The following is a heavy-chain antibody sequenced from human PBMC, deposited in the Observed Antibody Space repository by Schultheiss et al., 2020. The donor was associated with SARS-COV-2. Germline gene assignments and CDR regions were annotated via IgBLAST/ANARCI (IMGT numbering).Heavy chain of an antibody. CDR1: GFTFSSYG. J-gene: IGHJ2*01. D-gene: IGHD3-10*01. V-gene: IGHV3-30*03. CDR3: ARAGSTLRHWYFDL. CDR2: ISYDGSNK. Sequence: GGSLRLSCAASGFTFSSYGMHWVRQAPGKGLEWVAVISYDGSNKYYADSVKGRFTISRDNSKNTLYLQMNSLRAEDTAVYYCARAGSTLRHWYFDLWGRGTLVTVSS.